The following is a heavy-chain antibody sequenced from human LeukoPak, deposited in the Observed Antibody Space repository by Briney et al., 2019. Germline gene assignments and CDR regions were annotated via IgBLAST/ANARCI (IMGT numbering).Heavy chain of an antibody. D-gene: IGHD3-10*01. V-gene: IGHV3-23*01. CDR1: GFTFSNYA. CDR3: AKMEGYYFGSGSYSLDY. J-gene: IGHJ4*02. Sequence: PGGSLRLSCAASGFTFSNYAMTWVRQAPGKGLEWVSGISGRGDYTYYADSVRGRFTISRDNSKNTVNLQMNSLRAEDTAVYYCAKMEGYYFGSGSYSLDYWGQGTLVTVSS. CDR2: ISGRGDYT.